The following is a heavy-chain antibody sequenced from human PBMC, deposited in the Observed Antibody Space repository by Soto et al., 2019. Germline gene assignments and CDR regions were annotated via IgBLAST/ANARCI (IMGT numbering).Heavy chain of an antibody. J-gene: IGHJ4*02. CDR1: GFTLSSYG. CDR2: ISNDGSNK. V-gene: IGHV3-30*18. CDR3: AKDYYYDSSGWVD. Sequence: QVQLVETGGGVVQPGRSLRLSCAASGFTLSSYGMHWVRQAPGKGLEWVAVISNDGSNKYYADSVKGRFTISRDNSKNRLYLQMNCLRAEDTAMYYCAKDYYYDSSGWVDWGQGTLATVSS. D-gene: IGHD3-22*01.